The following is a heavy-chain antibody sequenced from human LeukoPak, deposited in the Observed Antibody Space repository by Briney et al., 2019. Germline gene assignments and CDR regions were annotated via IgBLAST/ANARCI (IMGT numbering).Heavy chain of an antibody. CDR3: ARGPRFRDGYNANWFDP. Sequence: ASVKVSCKASGYTFTSYAMNWVRQAPGQGLEWMGWINTNTGNPTYAQGFTGRFVFSLDTSVSTAYLQISSLKAEDTAVYYCARGPRFRDGYNANWFDPWGQGTLVTVSS. D-gene: IGHD5-24*01. CDR1: GYTFTSYA. V-gene: IGHV7-4-1*02. J-gene: IGHJ5*02. CDR2: INTNTGNP.